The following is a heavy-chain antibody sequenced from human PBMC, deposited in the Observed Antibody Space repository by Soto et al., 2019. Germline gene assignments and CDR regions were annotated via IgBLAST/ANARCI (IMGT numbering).Heavy chain of an antibody. CDR2: ISSNGDYT. V-gene: IGHV3-64D*08. Sequence: GGSLRLSCSASGFSFNSYAMHWVRQAPGKGLQYVSAISSNGDYTYYADSVKGRFTISRDNTKNTLYLQMSSLRAEDTAVYYCVKGRITIFGVVEDSWGQGSLVTVSS. J-gene: IGHJ4*02. D-gene: IGHD3-3*01. CDR3: VKGRITIFGVVEDS. CDR1: GFSFNSYA.